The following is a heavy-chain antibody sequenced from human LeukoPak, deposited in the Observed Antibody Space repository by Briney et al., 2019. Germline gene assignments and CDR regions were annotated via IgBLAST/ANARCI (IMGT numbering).Heavy chain of an antibody. CDR2: IIPILGIA. V-gene: IGHV1-69*10. CDR3: ARLGKYYDSSGYCPDY. D-gene: IGHD3-22*01. J-gene: IGHJ4*02. CDR1: GGTFSSYA. Sequence: SVKGSCKASGGTFSSYAISWVREAPGHGVEWIGGIIPILGIANYAQKFQGRVTITADKSTSTAYVELSSLRSEETAVYCCARLGKYYDSSGYCPDYWGQGTLVTV.